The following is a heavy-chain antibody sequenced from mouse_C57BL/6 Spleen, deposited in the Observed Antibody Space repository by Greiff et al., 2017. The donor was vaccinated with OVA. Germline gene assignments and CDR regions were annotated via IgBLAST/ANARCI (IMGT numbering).Heavy chain of an antibody. Sequence: QVQLQQPGAELVMPGASVKLSCKASGYTFTSYWMHWVKQRPGQGLEWIGEIDPSDSYTNYNQKFKGKSTLTVAKSSCTAYMQLSSLTSVDSAIYYCARRKSQTGTRLYYYAMDYWGQGTSVTVSS. CDR3: ARRKSQTGTRLYYYAMDY. J-gene: IGHJ4*01. CDR2: IDPSDSYT. CDR1: GYTFTSYW. D-gene: IGHD4-1*01. V-gene: IGHV1-69*01.